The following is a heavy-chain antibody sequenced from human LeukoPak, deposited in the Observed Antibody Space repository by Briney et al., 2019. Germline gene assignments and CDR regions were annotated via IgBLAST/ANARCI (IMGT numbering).Heavy chain of an antibody. CDR3: ARGILSSGWELNWFGP. CDR2: MNPNSGNT. Sequence: PGASVKVSCKASGYACSSYDINWVRQATGQGLEWMGWMNPNSGNTGYAQRFQGRVTMTRNTSINTAYMELSSLRSEDTAVYYCARGILSSGWELNWFGPWGQGTLVTVSS. V-gene: IGHV1-8*01. CDR1: GYACSSYD. D-gene: IGHD6-19*01. J-gene: IGHJ5*02.